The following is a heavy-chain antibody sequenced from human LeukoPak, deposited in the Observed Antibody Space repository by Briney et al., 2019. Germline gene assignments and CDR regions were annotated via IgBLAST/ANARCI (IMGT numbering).Heavy chain of an antibody. V-gene: IGHV4-39*01. CDR3: ASSLVRRWEPMGWFDP. J-gene: IGHJ5*02. CDR2: IYYSGST. CDR1: GGSISSSSYY. D-gene: IGHD1-26*01. Sequence: SETLSLTCTVSGGSISSSSYYWGWIRQPPGKGLEWIGSIYYSGSTYYNPSLKSRVTISVDTSKNQFSLKLSSVTAADTAVYYCASSLVRRWEPMGWFDPWGQGTLVTVSS.